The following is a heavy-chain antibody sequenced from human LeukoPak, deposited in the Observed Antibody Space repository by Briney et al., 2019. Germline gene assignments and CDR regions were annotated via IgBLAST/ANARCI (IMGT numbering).Heavy chain of an antibody. Sequence: GGSLRLSCAASGFTFSSYAMSWVRQAPGKGLEWVSAISGSGGSTYYADSVEGRFTISRDNSKNTLYLQMNSLRAEDTAVYYCAKTGYGSGSYLYNWFDPWGQGTLVTVSS. V-gene: IGHV3-23*01. CDR1: GFTFSSYA. CDR3: AKTGYGSGSYLYNWFDP. CDR2: ISGSGGST. D-gene: IGHD3-10*01. J-gene: IGHJ5*02.